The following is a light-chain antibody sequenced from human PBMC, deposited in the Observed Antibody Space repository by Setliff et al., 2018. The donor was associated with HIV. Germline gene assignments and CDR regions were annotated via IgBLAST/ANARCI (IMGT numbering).Light chain of an antibody. CDR2: NVD. V-gene: IGLV2-14*03. CDR3: SSYSINNLYV. CDR1: SSDIGSSKF. Sequence: QSALAQPASVSGSPGQSITISCTGTSSDIGSSKFVAWYQQHPGKAPKVMIYNVDQRPSGVSNRFSGSKSGNTASLTISGLQIEDEADYFCSSYSINNLYVFASGTKVTVL. J-gene: IGLJ1*01.